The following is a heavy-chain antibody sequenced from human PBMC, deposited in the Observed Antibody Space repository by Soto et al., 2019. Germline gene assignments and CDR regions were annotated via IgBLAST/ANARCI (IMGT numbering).Heavy chain of an antibody. CDR3: AKDRHLVVGNWFDP. J-gene: IGHJ5*01. CDR1: GFTFSSYA. V-gene: IGHV3-23*01. CDR2: ISGSGGST. D-gene: IGHD3-22*01. Sequence: PGGSLRLSCAASGFTFSSYARSWVRQAPGKGLEWVSAISGSGGSTYYADSVKGRFTISRDNSKNTLYLQMNSLRAEDTAVYYCAKDRHLVVGNWFDPWGQGTLVTSPQ.